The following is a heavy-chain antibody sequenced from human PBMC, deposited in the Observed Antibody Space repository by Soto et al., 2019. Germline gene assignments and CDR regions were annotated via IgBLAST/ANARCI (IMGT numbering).Heavy chain of an antibody. CDR1: GFTFSNAW. J-gene: IGHJ4*02. CDR2: IKSKTDGGTT. D-gene: IGHD4-17*01. V-gene: IGHV3-15*01. Sequence: GGSLRLSCAASGFTFSNAWMSWVRQAPGKGLEWVGRIKSKTDGGTTDYAAPVKGRFTISRDDSKNTLYLQMNSLKTEDTAVYYCTTPWGATVTTSMDYFDYWGKGTLVTVSS. CDR3: TTPWGATVTTSMDYFDY.